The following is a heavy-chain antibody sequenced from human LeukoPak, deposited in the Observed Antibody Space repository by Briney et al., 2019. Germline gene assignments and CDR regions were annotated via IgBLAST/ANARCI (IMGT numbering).Heavy chain of an antibody. V-gene: IGHV3-30-3*01. CDR3: ARSYYDSSGYPVYYFDY. Sequence: GGSLRHSCAASGFTFSSYAMHWVRQAPGKGLEWVAVISYDGSNKYYADSVKGRFTISRDNSKNTLYLQMNSLRAEDTAVYYCARSYYDSSGYPVYYFDYWGQGTLVTVSS. CDR2: ISYDGSNK. CDR1: GFTFSSYA. J-gene: IGHJ4*02. D-gene: IGHD3-22*01.